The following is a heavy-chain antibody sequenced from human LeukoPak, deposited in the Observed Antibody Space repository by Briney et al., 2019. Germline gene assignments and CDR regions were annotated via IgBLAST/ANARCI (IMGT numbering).Heavy chain of an antibody. V-gene: IGHV4-34*01. CDR1: GGSFSGYY. D-gene: IGHD2-15*01. CDR3: ASAPLGGHFDY. J-gene: IGHJ4*02. Sequence: PSETLSLTCAVYGGSFSGYYWSWIRQPPGKGLEWIGEINHSGSTNYNPSLESRVTISVDTSKNQFSLKLSSVTAADTAVYYCASAPLGGHFDYWGQGTLVTVSS. CDR2: INHSGST.